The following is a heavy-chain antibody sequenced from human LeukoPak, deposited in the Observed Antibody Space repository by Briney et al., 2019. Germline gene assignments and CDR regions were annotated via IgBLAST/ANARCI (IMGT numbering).Heavy chain of an antibody. CDR2: IYTSGST. Sequence: SETLSLTCTVSGGSISSGSYYWSWIRQPAGKGLEWIGRIYTSGSTNYNPSLKSRVTISVDTSKNQFSLKLSSVTAADTAVYYCARDFAVLWFDYWGQGTLVTVSS. CDR3: ARDFAVLWFDY. CDR1: GGSISSGSYY. J-gene: IGHJ4*02. D-gene: IGHD2-21*01. V-gene: IGHV4-61*02.